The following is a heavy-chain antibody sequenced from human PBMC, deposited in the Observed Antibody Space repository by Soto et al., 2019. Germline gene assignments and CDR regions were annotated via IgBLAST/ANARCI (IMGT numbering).Heavy chain of an antibody. V-gene: IGHV3-30*04. CDR3: ARGNGTGSYLIDY. CDR2: LSYDERDE. Sequence: QVQLMESGGGVVQPGRSLGLSCTATGFTFSNYAFHWVRQAPGKGLEWVALLSYDERDERYASSLKGRFTISRDNSKNILYLQMNSLRPEDTAVYFCARGNGTGSYLIDYWGQGTLVTVSS. J-gene: IGHJ4*02. D-gene: IGHD3-10*01. CDR1: GFTFSNYA.